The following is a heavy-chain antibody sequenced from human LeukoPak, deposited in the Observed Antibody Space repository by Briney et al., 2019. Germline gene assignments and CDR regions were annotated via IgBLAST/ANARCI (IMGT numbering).Heavy chain of an antibody. Sequence: PGRSLRLSCEASGLTISLYGMFWVRQAPGKGLEWVSAIWFDGRNKYYADSVEGRFTISRDNSRNTVLLQMDSLSAEDTAVYYCAREKYQGSGSHYFALDVWGQGTTVIVSS. D-gene: IGHD3-10*01. CDR2: IWFDGRNK. V-gene: IGHV3-33*07. J-gene: IGHJ6*02. CDR1: GLTISLYG. CDR3: AREKYQGSGSHYFALDV.